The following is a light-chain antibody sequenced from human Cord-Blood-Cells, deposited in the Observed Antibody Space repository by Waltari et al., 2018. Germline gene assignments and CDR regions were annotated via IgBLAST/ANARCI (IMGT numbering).Light chain of an antibody. CDR1: QSVSSN. Sequence: EIVMTQSPAPRSGSPGERATLSCRASQSVSSNLAWYQQKPGQAPRLLIYGASTRATGIPARFSGSGSGTEFTLTISSLQSEDFAVYYCQQYNNWPLTFGGGTKVEIK. J-gene: IGKJ4*01. CDR3: QQYNNWPLT. CDR2: GAS. V-gene: IGKV3-15*01.